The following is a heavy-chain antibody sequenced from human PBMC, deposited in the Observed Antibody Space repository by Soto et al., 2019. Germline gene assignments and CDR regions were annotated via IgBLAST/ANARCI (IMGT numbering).Heavy chain of an antibody. CDR3: ARDRVAVAGAYYFDY. Sequence: QVQLVESGGGVVQPGRSLRLSCAASGFTFSSYAMHWVRQAPGKGLEWVAVISYDGSNKYYADSVKGRFTISRDNSKNPLYLQMNSLRAEDTAVYYCARDRVAVAGAYYFDYWGQGTLVTVSS. CDR1: GFTFSSYA. V-gene: IGHV3-30-3*01. J-gene: IGHJ4*02. CDR2: ISYDGSNK. D-gene: IGHD6-19*01.